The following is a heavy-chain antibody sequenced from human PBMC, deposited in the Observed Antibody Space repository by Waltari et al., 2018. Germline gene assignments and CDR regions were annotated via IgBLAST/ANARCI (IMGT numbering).Heavy chain of an antibody. Sequence: QVQLVESGGGVVQPGRSLRLSCAASGFTFRSYAMHWVRQAPGKGLEWVAVISYDGSNKYYADSVKGRFTISRDNSKNTLYLQMNSLRAEDTAVYYCARYFDYWGQGTLVTVSS. CDR3: ARYFDY. CDR1: GFTFRSYA. V-gene: IGHV3-30-3*01. CDR2: ISYDGSNK. J-gene: IGHJ4*02.